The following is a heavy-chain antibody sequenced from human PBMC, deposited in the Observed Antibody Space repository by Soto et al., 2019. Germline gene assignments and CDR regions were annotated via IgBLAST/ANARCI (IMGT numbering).Heavy chain of an antibody. J-gene: IGHJ4*02. CDR1: GSTFSSYG. V-gene: IGHV3-33*01. CDR2: IWYDGSNK. Sequence: GGSLRLSCAASGSTFSSYGMHWVRQAPGKGLEWVAVIWYDGSNKYYADSVKGRFTISRDNSKNTLYLQMNSLRAEDTAVYYCARETCSGGSCPYYFDYWGQGTLVTVSS. CDR3: ARETCSGGSCPYYFDY. D-gene: IGHD2-15*01.